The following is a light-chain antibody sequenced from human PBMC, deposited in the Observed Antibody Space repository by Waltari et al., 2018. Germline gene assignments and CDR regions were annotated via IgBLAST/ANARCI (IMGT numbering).Light chain of an antibody. CDR2: DVS. CDR3: CSYAGSSPWV. CDR1: SSDVGGYNY. Sequence: QSALTHPASVSGSPGQSITISCTGTSSDVGGYNYVSWYQQHPGKAPKLMIYDVSKRPSGVSNRFSGSKSGNTASLTISGLQAEDEADYYCCSYAGSSPWVFGGGTKLTVL. J-gene: IGLJ3*02. V-gene: IGLV2-23*02.